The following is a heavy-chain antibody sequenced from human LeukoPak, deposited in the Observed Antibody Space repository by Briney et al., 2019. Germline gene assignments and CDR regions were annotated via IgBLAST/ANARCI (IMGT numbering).Heavy chain of an antibody. D-gene: IGHD6-19*01. CDR1: GFTFSSYS. Sequence: GGSLRLSCAASGFTFSSYSMNWVRQAPGKGLEWVSSISSSSSYIYYADSVKGRFTISRDNAKNSLYLQMNSLRAEDTAVYYCARSSGYSSGWTNWFDPWGLGTLVTVSS. V-gene: IGHV3-21*01. J-gene: IGHJ5*02. CDR3: ARSSGYSSGWTNWFDP. CDR2: ISSSSSYI.